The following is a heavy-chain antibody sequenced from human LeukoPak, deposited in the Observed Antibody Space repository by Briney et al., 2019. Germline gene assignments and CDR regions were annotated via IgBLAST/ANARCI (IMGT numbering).Heavy chain of an antibody. CDR1: GGSISSSSYY. D-gene: IGHD4-11*01. V-gene: IGHV4-39*07. CDR3: ARGGSVTTDY. Sequence: PSETLSLTCTVSGGSISSSSYYWGWIRQPPGKGLEWIGSIYYSGSTYYNPSLKSRVTISVDTSKNQFSLKLSSVTAADTAVYYCARGGSVTTDYWGQGTLVTVSS. CDR2: IYYSGST. J-gene: IGHJ4*02.